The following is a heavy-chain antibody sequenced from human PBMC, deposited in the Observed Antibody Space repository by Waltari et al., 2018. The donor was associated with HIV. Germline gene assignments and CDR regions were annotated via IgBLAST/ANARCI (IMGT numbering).Heavy chain of an antibody. D-gene: IGHD2-2*01. J-gene: IGHJ4*02. V-gene: IGHV3-23*01. CDR2: ISGSGGST. CDR3: ANRYCSSTSCPIY. Sequence: EVQLLESGGGWVQPGGSLRLSCAASGFTFRSYAMSWVRQAPGKGLEWGSAISGSGGSTYYADSVKGRFTISRDNSKNTLYLQMNSLRAEDTAVYYCANRYCSSTSCPIYWGQGTLVTVSS. CDR1: GFTFRSYA.